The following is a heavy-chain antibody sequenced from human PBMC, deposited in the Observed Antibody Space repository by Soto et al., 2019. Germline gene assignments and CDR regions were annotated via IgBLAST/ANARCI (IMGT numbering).Heavy chain of an antibody. V-gene: IGHV3-53*01. J-gene: IGHJ6*02. CDR3: ARDRYSGYDYYYFGMEV. Sequence: SGGSRRLSCAAAGFTVSSNYMSWVRQAPGKGLEWVSVIYSGGSTYYADSVKGRFTISRDNSKNTLYLQMNSLRAEDTAVYYCARDRYSGYDYYYFGMEVWGQGTTVTVSS. CDR1: GFTVSSNY. CDR2: IYSGGST. D-gene: IGHD5-12*01.